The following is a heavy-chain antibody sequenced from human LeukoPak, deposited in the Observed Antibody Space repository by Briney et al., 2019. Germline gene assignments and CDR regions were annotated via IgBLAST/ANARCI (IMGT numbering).Heavy chain of an antibody. V-gene: IGHV3-48*04. Sequence: GGSLRLSCAASGFTFSSYSMNWVRQAPGKGLEWVSYISTSSSSIHYADSVKGRFTISRDNAKNSLYLRMNSLRADDTAVYFCTRGTPLDYWGQGALVTVSS. CDR1: GFTFSSYS. D-gene: IGHD3-10*01. J-gene: IGHJ4*02. CDR3: TRGTPLDY. CDR2: ISTSSSSI.